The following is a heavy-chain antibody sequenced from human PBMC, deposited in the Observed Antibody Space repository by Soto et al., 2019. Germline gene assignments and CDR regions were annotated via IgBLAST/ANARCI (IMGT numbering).Heavy chain of an antibody. CDR2: ISYDGDNK. CDR3: ARETTTSAFSAMDV. Sequence: QVQLVESGGGVVQPGRSLRLSCAASGFTFSYHALNWVRQAPGKGLAWVAVISYDGDNKYIAESVKGRFTISRDNSKNTVSLQITSLRTEDTAMYFCARETTTSAFSAMDVWGQGTTVTVSS. D-gene: IGHD1-1*01. V-gene: IGHV3-30-3*01. J-gene: IGHJ6*02. CDR1: GFTFSYHA.